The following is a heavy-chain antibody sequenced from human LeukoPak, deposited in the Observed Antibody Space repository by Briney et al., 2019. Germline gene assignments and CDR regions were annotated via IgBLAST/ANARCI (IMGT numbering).Heavy chain of an antibody. D-gene: IGHD3-10*01. CDR1: GIAFSSYW. CDR3: AREDFYGSGSYLDY. J-gene: IGHJ4*02. V-gene: IGHV3-23*01. CDR2: ISGSGGST. Sequence: GGSLRLSCAASGIAFSSYWMHWVRQAPGKGLEWVSAISGSGGSTYYADSVKGRFTISRDNSKNTLYLQMNSLRAEDTAVYYCAREDFYGSGSYLDYWGQGTLVTVSS.